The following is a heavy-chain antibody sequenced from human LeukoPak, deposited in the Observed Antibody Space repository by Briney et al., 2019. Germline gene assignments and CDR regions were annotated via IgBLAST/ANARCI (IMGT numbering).Heavy chain of an antibody. D-gene: IGHD5-12*01. V-gene: IGHV1-69*05. CDR3: ARVKGGYSNWFDP. Sequence: PVKLSCKASGGTFSSYAISWVRQAPGQGLEWMGGIIPIFGTANYAQKFQGRVTITTDESTSTAYMELSSLRSEDTAVYYCARVKGGYSNWFDPWGQGTLVTVSS. J-gene: IGHJ5*02. CDR1: GGTFSSYA. CDR2: IIPIFGTA.